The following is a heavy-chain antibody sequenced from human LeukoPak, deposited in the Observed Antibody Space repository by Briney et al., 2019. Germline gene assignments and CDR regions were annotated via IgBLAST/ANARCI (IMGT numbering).Heavy chain of an antibody. Sequence: GGSLRLSCAASGFTFSNYGMSWVRQAPGKGLEWVSVISGSGGTTYYADSVKGRFTISRDNPKNTLHLQMNSLRAEDTAVYYCAKDPRPSGWYGYPMDVWGQGTTVTVSS. J-gene: IGHJ6*02. CDR3: AKDPRPSGWYGYPMDV. V-gene: IGHV3-23*01. CDR2: ISGSGGTT. CDR1: GFTFSNYG. D-gene: IGHD6-19*01.